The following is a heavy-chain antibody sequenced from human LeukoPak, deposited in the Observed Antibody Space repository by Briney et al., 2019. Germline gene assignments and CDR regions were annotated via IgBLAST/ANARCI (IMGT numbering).Heavy chain of an antibody. V-gene: IGHV3-33*01. CDR2: ICADGSNK. CDR3: ARDQKLGRLDY. CDR1: GFTFSTYG. Sequence: GTSLRLSCAASGFTFSTYGFHWVRHTPPKGLEWLAVICADGSNKYYADSVKGRFTISRDDSKNTLFLQMNTLRAEDTAVYYCARDQKLGRLDYRGQGTLVTVSS. D-gene: IGHD7-27*01. J-gene: IGHJ4*02.